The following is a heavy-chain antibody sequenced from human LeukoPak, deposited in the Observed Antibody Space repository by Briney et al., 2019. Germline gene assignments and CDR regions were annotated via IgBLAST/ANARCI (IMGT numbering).Heavy chain of an antibody. CDR1: GGSISSKNW. Sequence: PSETLSLTCAVSGGSISSKNWWSWVRQPPGKGLEWIGEIHHSGSTNYNPSLKSRVTISVDTSKNQFSLKLSSVTAADTAVYYCAREPSRGAFDIWGQGTMVTVSS. CDR3: AREPSRGAFDI. J-gene: IGHJ3*02. V-gene: IGHV4-4*02. CDR2: IHHSGST.